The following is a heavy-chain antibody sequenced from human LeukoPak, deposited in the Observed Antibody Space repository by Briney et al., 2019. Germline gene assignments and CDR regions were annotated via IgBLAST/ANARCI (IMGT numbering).Heavy chain of an antibody. V-gene: IGHV3-30*03. CDR3: ARVECTSTSCYKGY. CDR2: ISYDGRSQ. D-gene: IGHD2-2*02. Sequence: RGSLRLSCAASGFTFSPYAMHWVRQAPGKGLEWVAIISYDGRSQQYADSVKGRFTISGDNSKNTLYLQMNSLRVEDTAVYYCARVECTSTSCYKGYWGQGTLVTVSS. CDR1: GFTFSPYA. J-gene: IGHJ4*02.